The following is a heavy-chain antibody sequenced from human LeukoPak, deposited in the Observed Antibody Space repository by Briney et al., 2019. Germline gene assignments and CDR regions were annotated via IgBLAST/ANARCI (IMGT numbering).Heavy chain of an antibody. CDR2: TSAYNGNT. Sequence: ASVKVSCKASGYTFTSYGISWVRQAPGQGLEWMGWTSAYNGNTNYAQKLQGRVTMTTDTSTSTAYMELRSLRSDDTAVYYCARLPTGIAVMGGYGMDVWGQGTTATVSS. V-gene: IGHV1-18*01. CDR3: ARLPTGIAVMGGYGMDV. J-gene: IGHJ6*02. CDR1: GYTFTSYG. D-gene: IGHD6-19*01.